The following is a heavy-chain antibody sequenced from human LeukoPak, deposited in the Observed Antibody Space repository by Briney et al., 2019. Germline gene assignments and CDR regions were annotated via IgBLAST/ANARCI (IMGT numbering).Heavy chain of an antibody. J-gene: IGHJ6*03. Sequence: ASVKVSCKASGYTFTGYYMHWVRQAPGQGLEWMGWISAYNGNTNYAQKLQGRVTMTTDTSTSTAYMELRSLRSDDTAVYYCARAGSFYYYYMDVWGKGTTVTVSS. CDR1: GYTFTGYY. V-gene: IGHV1-18*04. CDR2: ISAYNGNT. D-gene: IGHD2-15*01. CDR3: ARAGSFYYYYMDV.